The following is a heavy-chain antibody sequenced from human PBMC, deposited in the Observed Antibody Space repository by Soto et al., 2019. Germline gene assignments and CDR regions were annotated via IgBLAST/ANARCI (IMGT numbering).Heavy chain of an antibody. CDR3: ARAAPYYYDSSGYLSYY. J-gene: IGHJ4*02. CDR2: IIPIFGTA. Sequence: QVQLVQSGAEVKKPESSVKVSCKASGGTFSSYAISWVRQAPGQGLEWMGGIIPIFGTANYAQKFQGRVTITADESTSTAYMELSSLRSEDTAVYYCARAAPYYYDSSGYLSYYWGQGTLVTVSS. CDR1: GGTFSSYA. V-gene: IGHV1-69*01. D-gene: IGHD3-22*01.